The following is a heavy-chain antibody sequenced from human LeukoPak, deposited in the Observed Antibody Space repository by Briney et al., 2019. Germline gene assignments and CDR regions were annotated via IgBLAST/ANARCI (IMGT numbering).Heavy chain of an antibody. CDR1: GFTFISYG. J-gene: IGHJ6*03. CDR2: IRNDGSNK. D-gene: IGHD6-13*01. V-gene: IGHV3-30*02. CDR3: AKDGISSSWPYYYYYYYMDV. Sequence: GGSLRLSCAASGFTFISYGMHWVRQAPGKGLEWVAFIRNDGSNKYYADSVKGRFTISRDNSKNTLYLQMNSLRAEDTAVYYCAKDGISSSWPYYYYYYYMDVRGKGTTVTVSS.